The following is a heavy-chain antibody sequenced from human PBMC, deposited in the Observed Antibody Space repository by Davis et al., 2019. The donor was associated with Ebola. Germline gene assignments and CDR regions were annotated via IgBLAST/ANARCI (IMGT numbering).Heavy chain of an antibody. CDR1: GFTFSSYW. V-gene: IGHV3-74*01. D-gene: IGHD1-26*01. Sequence: GESLKISCAASGFTFSSYWMHWVRQAPGKGLVWVSRIKSDGSTKSYADSVKGRFTISRDNAKNTLYLQMDSLRAEDTAIYYCTRALSGSSYDASDIWGQGTTVTVSS. J-gene: IGHJ3*02. CDR3: TRALSGSSYDASDI. CDR2: IKSDGSTK.